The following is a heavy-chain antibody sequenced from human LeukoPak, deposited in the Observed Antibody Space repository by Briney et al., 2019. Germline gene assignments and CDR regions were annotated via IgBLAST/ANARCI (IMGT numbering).Heavy chain of an antibody. D-gene: IGHD2-8*01. V-gene: IGHV3-74*01. J-gene: IGHJ5*02. CDR3: AGTMYGWFVP. CDR1: GITFTNYW. CDR2: INTDGRTT. Sequence: GGSLRLSCVASGITFTNYWMHWVRQAPGKGLVWVSRINTDGRTTNYADSVKGRFTISRDDAKNTLYLQMNSLRVEDTAVYYCAGTMYGWFVPWGQGTLVTVAA.